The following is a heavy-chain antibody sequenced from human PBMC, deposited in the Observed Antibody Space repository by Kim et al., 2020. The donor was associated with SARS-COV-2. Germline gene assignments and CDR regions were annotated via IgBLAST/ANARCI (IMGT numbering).Heavy chain of an antibody. V-gene: IGHV3-43D*03. Sequence: ADAVKARFTISRDNRKNALYLRMDRLRVEDAAFYYCARGGGWRIVGVSFEYWGQGTLVTVSS. D-gene: IGHD1-26*01. CDR3: ARGGGWRIVGVSFEY. J-gene: IGHJ4*02.